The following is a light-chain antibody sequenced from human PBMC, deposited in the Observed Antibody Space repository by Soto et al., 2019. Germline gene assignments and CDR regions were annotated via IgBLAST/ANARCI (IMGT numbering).Light chain of an antibody. J-gene: IGKJ2*01. CDR1: QSIRNY. CDR2: VAS. Sequence: DIQMTQSPSSLSASVGDRVTITCRASQSIRNYVSWYQQKPGKAPKFLIYVASTLQIGVPSRFSGIGSETDCTLANSTPQSEDVATYYCQQTYSSPYSFGPGTELQIK. V-gene: IGKV1-39*01. CDR3: QQTYSSPYS.